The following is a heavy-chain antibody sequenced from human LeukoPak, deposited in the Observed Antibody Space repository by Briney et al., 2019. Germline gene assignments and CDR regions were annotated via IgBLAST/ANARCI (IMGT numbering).Heavy chain of an antibody. CDR1: GGSISSYY. CDR2: IYCSGST. J-gene: IGHJ3*02. V-gene: IGHV4-59*01. D-gene: IGHD6-19*01. Sequence: SETLSLTCTVSGGSISSYYWSWIRQPPGKGLEWIGYIYCSGSTNYNPSLKSRVTISVDTSKNQFSLKLSSVTAADTAVYYCARLYSSGWSNAFDIWGQGTMVTVSS. CDR3: ARLYSSGWSNAFDI.